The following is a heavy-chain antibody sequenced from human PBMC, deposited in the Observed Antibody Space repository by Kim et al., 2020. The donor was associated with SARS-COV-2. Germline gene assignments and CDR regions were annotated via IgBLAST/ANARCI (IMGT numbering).Heavy chain of an antibody. D-gene: IGHD1-1*01. CDR3: ARELEPNYGMDV. J-gene: IGHJ6*02. V-gene: IGHV1-18*01. Sequence: AQKLQGRVTMTTDTSTSTAYMELRSLRSDDTAVYYCARELEPNYGMDVWGQGTTVTVSS.